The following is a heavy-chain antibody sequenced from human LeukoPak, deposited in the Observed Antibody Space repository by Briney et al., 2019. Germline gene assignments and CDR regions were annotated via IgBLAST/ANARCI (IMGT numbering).Heavy chain of an antibody. CDR1: GGTFSNFA. J-gene: IGHJ4*02. D-gene: IGHD4-17*01. V-gene: IGHV1-69*05. Sequence: SVKVSCKASGGTFSNFAISWVRQAPGQGLEWMGGTIPIFGPANYVQKFQRRVTITTDESTSTAYMELSSLRSEDTAVYYCARSDYGADYFDYWGQGTLVTVSS. CDR2: TIPIFGPA. CDR3: ARSDYGADYFDY.